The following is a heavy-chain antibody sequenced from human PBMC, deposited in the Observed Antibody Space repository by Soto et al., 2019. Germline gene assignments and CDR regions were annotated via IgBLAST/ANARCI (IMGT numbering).Heavy chain of an antibody. CDR3: AKDGAVSGLFDY. J-gene: IGHJ4*02. CDR2: ISNDGSNK. V-gene: IGHV3-30*18. D-gene: IGHD6-19*01. CDR1: GFTLRTYA. Sequence: QVQLVESGGAGVHLGSSLRPSWEASGFTLRTYARHWVGRAQAKGLEWVEVISNDGSNKSYADSVKGRFTISRDNSKNTLYLQMNSLRAEDTAVYYCAKDGAVSGLFDYWGQGTLVIVSS.